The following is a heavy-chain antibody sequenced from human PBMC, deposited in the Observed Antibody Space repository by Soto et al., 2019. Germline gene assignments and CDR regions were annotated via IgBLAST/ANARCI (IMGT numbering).Heavy chain of an antibody. J-gene: IGHJ5*02. V-gene: IGHV4-59*01. Sequence: SETLSLTCTVSGGSISSYYWSWIRQPPGKGLEWIGYIYYSGSTNYNPSLKSRVTISVDTSKNQFSLKLSSVTAADTSVYYCARVKEYYYDSSGYLDRGKSDPWGQGTLVTVSS. D-gene: IGHD3-22*01. CDR2: IYYSGST. CDR3: ARVKEYYYDSSGYLDRGKSDP. CDR1: GGSISSYY.